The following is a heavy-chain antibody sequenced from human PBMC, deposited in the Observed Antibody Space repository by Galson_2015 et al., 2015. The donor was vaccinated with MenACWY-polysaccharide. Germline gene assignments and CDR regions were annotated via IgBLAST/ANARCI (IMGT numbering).Heavy chain of an antibody. D-gene: IGHD5-18*01. V-gene: IGHV4-59*01. CDR2: IFYSGST. Sequence: SEPLSLTCRVSGGSLTPYYWAWIRQPPGKGLEWIGCIFYSGSTKYSPSLNSRVTISVDTSNNQFSLKLSSVTAADTAVYYCARSPGGYSSGGQIASWGQGSLVTVSS. CDR1: GGSLTPYY. J-gene: IGHJ4*02. CDR3: ARSPGGYSSGGQIAS.